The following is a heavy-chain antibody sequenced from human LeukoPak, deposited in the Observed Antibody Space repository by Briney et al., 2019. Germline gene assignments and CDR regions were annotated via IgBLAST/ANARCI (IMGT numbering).Heavy chain of an antibody. V-gene: IGHV3-48*03. CDR3: ARFFNLVFDI. CDR1: GFTFSSYE. J-gene: IGHJ3*02. CDR2: ITSSGSTI. Sequence: AGSLRLSCAASGFTFSSYEMNWVRQAPGKGLEWVSYITSSGSTIYYADSVKGRFTISRDNAKNSLYLQMNSLRAEDTAVYYCARFFNLVFDIWGQGTMVTVSS. D-gene: IGHD1-14*01.